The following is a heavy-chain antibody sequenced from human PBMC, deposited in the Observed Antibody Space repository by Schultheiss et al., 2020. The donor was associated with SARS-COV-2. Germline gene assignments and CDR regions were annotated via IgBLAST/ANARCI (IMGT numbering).Heavy chain of an antibody. CDR2: ITGGHDYR. J-gene: IGHJ4*02. V-gene: IGHV3-23*01. D-gene: IGHD3-22*01. Sequence: GGSLRLSCAASGFTFSNAWMSWVRQTPGKGLEWVSSITGGHDYRYYADSVKGRFTISRDNSKNTLYLQMNSLRAEDTAVYYCAKDSATMTSFDYWGQGTLVTVSS. CDR3: AKDSATMTSFDY. CDR1: GFTFSNAW.